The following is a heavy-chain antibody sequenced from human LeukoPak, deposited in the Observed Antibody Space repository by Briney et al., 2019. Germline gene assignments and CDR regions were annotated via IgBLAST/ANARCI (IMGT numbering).Heavy chain of an antibody. CDR2: LPYDGSYN. CDR1: GVSLSSYG. Sequence: GGSLRLSCLVSGVSLSSYGMHWVRQAPGKGLEWLAWLPYDGSYNLTAASLKGRFAISKDISTDTLYLDMDSLTAEDTAVYYCAAAGLGVAHWIDSWGPGTLVTVSS. J-gene: IGHJ5*01. D-gene: IGHD2-15*01. CDR3: AAAGLGVAHWIDS. V-gene: IGHV3-30*02.